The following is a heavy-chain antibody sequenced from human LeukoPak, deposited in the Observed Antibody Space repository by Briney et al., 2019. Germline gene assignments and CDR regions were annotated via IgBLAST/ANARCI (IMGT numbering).Heavy chain of an antibody. CDR3: ARVGRGDHTWGSYSCDH. CDR1: GDSISSNH. D-gene: IGHD3-16*01. CDR2: ISYSGST. Sequence: SETLSLTCTVSGDSISSNHWSWIRQPPGKGLEWIGYISYSGSTSYNPSLKSRVTISVDTSKNQFSLKLSSVTAADTAVYYCARVGRGDHTWGSYSCDHWGQGTLVAVSS. J-gene: IGHJ4*02. V-gene: IGHV4-59*01.